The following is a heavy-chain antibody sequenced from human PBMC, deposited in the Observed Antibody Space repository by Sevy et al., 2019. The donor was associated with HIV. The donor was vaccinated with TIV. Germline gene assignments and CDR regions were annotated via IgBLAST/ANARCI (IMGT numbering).Heavy chain of an antibody. CDR3: AKGDIVVVPAAIVAY. V-gene: IGHV3-23*01. CDR1: GFTFSSYA. CDR2: ISGSGGST. J-gene: IGHJ4*02. Sequence: GGSLRLSCAASGFTFSSYAMSWVRQAPGKGLEWVSAISGSGGSTYYADSVKGRFSISRDNSKNTLYLQMNSLRAEDTAVYYCAKGDIVVVPAAIVAYWGQGTLVTVSS. D-gene: IGHD2-2*01.